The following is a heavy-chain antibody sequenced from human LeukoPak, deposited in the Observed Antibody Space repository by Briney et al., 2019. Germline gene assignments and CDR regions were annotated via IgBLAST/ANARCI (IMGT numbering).Heavy chain of an antibody. CDR1: GFTFSSYA. Sequence: GGSLRLSCVASGFTFSSYAMHWVRQAPGKGLEWVAVISYDGSNKYYADSVKGRFTISRDNSKNTLYLQMNSLRAEDTAVYYCARDADMGYSGYDWFRYWGQGTLVTVSS. V-gene: IGHV3-30*04. J-gene: IGHJ4*02. CDR2: ISYDGSNK. CDR3: ARDADMGYSGYDWFRY. D-gene: IGHD5-12*01.